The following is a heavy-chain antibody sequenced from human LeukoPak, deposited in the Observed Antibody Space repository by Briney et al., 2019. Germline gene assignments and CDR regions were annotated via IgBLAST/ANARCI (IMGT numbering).Heavy chain of an antibody. V-gene: IGHV3-13*01. J-gene: IGHJ3*02. CDR3: ARTITMVRGAAFDI. Sequence: PGGSLRLSCAASGFTFSSYDMHWVRQATGKGLEWVSAIGTAGDTYYPGSVKGRFTISRENAKNSLYLQMNSLRAGDTAVYYCARTITMVRGAAFDIWGQGTMVTVSS. D-gene: IGHD3-10*01. CDR2: IGTAGDT. CDR1: GFTFSSYD.